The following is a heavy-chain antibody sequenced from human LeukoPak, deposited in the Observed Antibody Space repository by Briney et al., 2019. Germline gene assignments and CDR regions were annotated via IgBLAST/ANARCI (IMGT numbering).Heavy chain of an antibody. D-gene: IGHD6-13*01. CDR2: FSRSGPDT. CDR1: GFTFGSSA. CDR3: PKGPLGSWYSFDY. V-gene: IGHV3-23*01. Sequence: GGSLRLSCAASGFTFGSSAMSWVRQAPGKGPEWVSTFSRSGPDTYYADSVKGRFTMFRDNSKNTLYLQMNSLRAEDTAVYYCPKGPLGSWYSFDYWAKGTLVPVSS. J-gene: IGHJ4*02.